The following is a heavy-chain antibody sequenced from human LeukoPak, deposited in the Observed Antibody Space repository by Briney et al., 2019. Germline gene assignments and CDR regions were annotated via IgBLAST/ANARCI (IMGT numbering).Heavy chain of an antibody. CDR1: GGSISSSSYY. D-gene: IGHD3-9*01. Sequence: PSETLSLTCTVSGGSISSSSYYWGWIRQPPGKGLEWIGSIYYSGSTYYNPSLKSRVTISVDTSKNQFSLKLSSVTAADTAVYYCARGEYDILTGYYRNFDYWGQGTLVTVSS. J-gene: IGHJ4*02. CDR3: ARGEYDILTGYYRNFDY. CDR2: IYYSGST. V-gene: IGHV4-39*01.